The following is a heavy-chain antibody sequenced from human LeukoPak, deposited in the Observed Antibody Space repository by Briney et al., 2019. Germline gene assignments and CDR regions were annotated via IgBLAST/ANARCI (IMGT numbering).Heavy chain of an antibody. CDR2: ITKISDK. Sequence: GGSLRLSCEASGFSLSDYGMNWARQAPGKGLEWVSYITKISDKFYADSVKGRFTVSRDNDKNSVFLHMNSLRREDTAVYYCSRGRYQPLGPNDGWGQGSLVTVSS. D-gene: IGHD2-2*01. V-gene: IGHV3-69-1*01. J-gene: IGHJ4*02. CDR3: SRGRYQPLGPNDG. CDR1: GFSLSDYG.